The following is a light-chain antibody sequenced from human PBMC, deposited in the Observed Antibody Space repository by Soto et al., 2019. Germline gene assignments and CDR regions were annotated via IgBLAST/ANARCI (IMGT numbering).Light chain of an antibody. CDR2: DAS. CDR1: QSVSSY. J-gene: IGKJ5*01. V-gene: IGKV3-11*01. CDR3: QQRRNWPPIT. Sequence: ETVLTQSPATLSLSPGERATLSCRASQSVSSYLAWYQQKPGQAPRLLIYDASNRATGIPARFSGSGSGTDFTLTISSLEPEDFAVYYCQQRRNWPPITFGQGTRLEIK.